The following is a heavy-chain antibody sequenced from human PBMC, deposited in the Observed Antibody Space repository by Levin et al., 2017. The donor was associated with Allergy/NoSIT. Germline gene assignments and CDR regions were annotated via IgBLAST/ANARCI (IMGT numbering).Heavy chain of an antibody. D-gene: IGHD1-26*01. CDR1: GFTFSNNW. CDR3: VVGGTTFSY. J-gene: IGHJ4*02. CDR2: IKQDGSEK. V-gene: IGHV3-7*01. Sequence: PSETLSLTCVTSGFTFSNNWMSWVRQAPGKGLEWVASIKQDGSEKYYVDSVKGRFTISRDNAKNSLYLQMNSLRAEDTAVYYCVVGGTTFSYWGQGTLATVSS.